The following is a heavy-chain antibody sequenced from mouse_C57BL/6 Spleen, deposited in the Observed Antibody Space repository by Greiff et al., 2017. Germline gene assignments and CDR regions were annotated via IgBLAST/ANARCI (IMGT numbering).Heavy chain of an antibody. D-gene: IGHD2-4*01. J-gene: IGHJ4*01. CDR2: INPSTGGT. CDR3: AVYDYAPYYAMDD. CDR1: GYSFTGYY. Sequence: VQLQQSGPELVKPGASVKISCKASGYSFTGYYMNWVKQSPEQSLEWIGEINPSTGGTTYNQKFKAKATLTVDKSSSTAYMQLKSLTSEDSAVYYGAVYDYAPYYAMDDWGQGTSVTVAS. V-gene: IGHV1-42*01.